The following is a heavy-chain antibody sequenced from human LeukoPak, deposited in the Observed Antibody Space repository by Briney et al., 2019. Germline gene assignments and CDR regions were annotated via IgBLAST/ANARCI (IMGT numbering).Heavy chain of an antibody. D-gene: IGHD3-3*02. CDR1: GFTFSSYA. Sequence: GGSLRLSCAASGFTFSSYAMHWVRQAPGKGLEWVSSISSSSSYIYYADSVKGRFTISRDNAKNSLYLQMNSLRAEDTAVYYCASTTLAGSRDVWGQGTTVTVSS. CDR3: ASTTLAGSRDV. CDR2: ISSSSSYI. J-gene: IGHJ6*02. V-gene: IGHV3-21*01.